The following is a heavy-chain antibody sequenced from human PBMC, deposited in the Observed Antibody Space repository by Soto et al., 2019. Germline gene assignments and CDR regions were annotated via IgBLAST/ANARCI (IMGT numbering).Heavy chain of an antibody. CDR1: GFTVNSNY. CDR2: IYSNDNT. J-gene: IGHJ4*02. CDR3: ARDGGEDYGVKFDY. Sequence: GGSLRLSCAASGFTVNSNYMSWVRQAPGRGLEWVSVIYSNDNTYYADSVKGRFAISRDISKTTLYLQMNSLKAEDTAVYYCARDGGEDYGVKFDYWGQGTLVTVSS. D-gene: IGHD4-17*01. V-gene: IGHV3-66*01.